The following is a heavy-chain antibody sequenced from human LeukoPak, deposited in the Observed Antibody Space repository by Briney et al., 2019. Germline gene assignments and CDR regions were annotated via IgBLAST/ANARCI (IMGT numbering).Heavy chain of an antibody. V-gene: IGHV4-4*07. J-gene: IGHJ4*02. CDR2: IYTSGSP. CDR3: ARDRSSGWYVVDY. D-gene: IGHD6-19*01. CDR1: SGSISSYD. Sequence: SETLSLTCTVSSGSISSYDWSWIRQPAGKGLEWIGRIYTSGSPNYNPSLKSRVTMSIDTSKNQFSLKLSSVTAADTAVYYCARDRSSGWYVVDYWGQGTLVTVSS.